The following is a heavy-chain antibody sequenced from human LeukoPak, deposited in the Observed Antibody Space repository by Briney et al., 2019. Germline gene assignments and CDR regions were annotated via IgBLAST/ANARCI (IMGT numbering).Heavy chain of an antibody. D-gene: IGHD2-2*01. J-gene: IGHJ3*01. CDR2: IKQDGTEK. V-gene: IGHV3-7*03. CDR3: ARVGYQLPTFDAFDF. Sequence: PGGSLRLSCAASGVTVSSNYMNWVRQAPGKGLEWVANIKQDGTEKFYVDSVKGRFTISKDSAKNSLYLQMNSLRAEDTAVYYCARVGYQLPTFDAFDFWGQGTMVTVSS. CDR1: GVTVSSNY.